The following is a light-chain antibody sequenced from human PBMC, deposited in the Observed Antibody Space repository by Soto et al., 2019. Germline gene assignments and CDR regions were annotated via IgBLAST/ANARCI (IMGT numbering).Light chain of an antibody. Sequence: QSALTQPASVSGSPGQSITISCTGTSGDVGGYNYVSWYQQHAGKAPKLMIYEVSNRPSGVSNRFSGSKSGNTASLTISGLQAEDEADYYCSSYTSSSTVVFGGGTKVTVL. V-gene: IGLV2-14*01. CDR3: SSYTSSSTVV. J-gene: IGLJ2*01. CDR1: SGDVGGYNY. CDR2: EVS.